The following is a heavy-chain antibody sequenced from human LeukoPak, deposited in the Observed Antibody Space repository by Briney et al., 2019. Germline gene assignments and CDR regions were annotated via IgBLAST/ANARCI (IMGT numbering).Heavy chain of an antibody. V-gene: IGHV3-21*01. D-gene: IGHD3-10*01. CDR2: ISSSSYI. CDR3: ARHKRGVIDY. Sequence: GGSLRLSCAASGFTFSSYSMKWVRQAPGKGLEWVSSISSSSYIYYADSVKGRFTISRDNAKNSLYLQMNSLRAEDTAVYYCARHKRGVIDYWGQGTLVTVSS. CDR1: GFTFSSYS. J-gene: IGHJ4*02.